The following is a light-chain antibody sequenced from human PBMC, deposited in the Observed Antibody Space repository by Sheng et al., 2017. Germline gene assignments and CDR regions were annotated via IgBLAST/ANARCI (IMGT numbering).Light chain of an antibody. Sequence: EIVLTQSPGTLSLSPGERATLSCRASQAVSTNSFVWYQLRPGQAPRLLIYDASRRATGIPDRFSGSGSGTDFTLTISRLDPDDFATYYCQHFGRSPWTFGQGTKVEMK. J-gene: IGKJ1*01. CDR3: QHFGRSPWT. V-gene: IGKV3-20*01. CDR2: DAS. CDR1: QAVSTNS.